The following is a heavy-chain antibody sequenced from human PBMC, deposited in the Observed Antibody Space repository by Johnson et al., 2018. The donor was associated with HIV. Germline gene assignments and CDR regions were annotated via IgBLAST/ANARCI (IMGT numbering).Heavy chain of an antibody. D-gene: IGHD5-24*01. CDR3: ARGMARIAFDI. J-gene: IGHJ3*02. Sequence: VHLVESGGGLVKPGGSLRLSCAASGFTFSDYYMSWIRQAPGKGLEWVSVIYSGGSTYYADSVKGRFTISRDNSKNTLYLQMNSLRAEDTAVYYCARGMARIAFDIWGQGTMVTVSS. CDR2: IYSGGST. V-gene: IGHV3-66*01. CDR1: GFTFSDYY.